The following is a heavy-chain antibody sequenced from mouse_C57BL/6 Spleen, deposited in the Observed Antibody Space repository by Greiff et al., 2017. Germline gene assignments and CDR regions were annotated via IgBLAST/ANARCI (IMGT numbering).Heavy chain of an antibody. Sequence: QVQLQQSGAELVKPGASVKISCKASGYAFSSYWMNWVKQRPGKGLEWIGQLYPGDGDTNYNGKFKGKATLTADKSSSTAYMQLSSLTSEDSAVYFCARDYGNPYYAMDYWGQGTSVTVSS. V-gene: IGHV1-80*01. CDR1: GYAFSSYW. CDR3: ARDYGNPYYAMDY. D-gene: IGHD2-1*01. J-gene: IGHJ4*01. CDR2: LYPGDGDT.